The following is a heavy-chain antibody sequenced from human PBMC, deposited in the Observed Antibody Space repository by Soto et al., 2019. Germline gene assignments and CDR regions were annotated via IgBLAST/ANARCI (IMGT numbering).Heavy chain of an antibody. J-gene: IGHJ4*02. Sequence: PGGSLRLSCAVSGFSFRSSPMSWVCRAPGKGLEWVSGINGGDDSKHYADSVKGRFTIFRDNSKSTLFLQMNSLGVGDTALYYCARDREPDGIWTFDSWGQGTLVTVSS. CDR1: GFSFRSSP. CDR2: INGGDDSK. CDR3: ARDREPDGIWTFDS. D-gene: IGHD3-9*01. V-gene: IGHV3-23*01.